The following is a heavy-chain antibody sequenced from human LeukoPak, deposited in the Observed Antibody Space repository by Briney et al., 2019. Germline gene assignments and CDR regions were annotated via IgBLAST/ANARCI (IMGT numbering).Heavy chain of an antibody. J-gene: IGHJ3*02. CDR3: ARDYYDSSGYRHDAFDI. CDR1: EFXVSSNY. CDR2: IYSGGGT. V-gene: IGHV3-53*01. D-gene: IGHD3-22*01. Sequence: PGGSLRLSCAASEFXVSSNYISWVRQAPGKGREWVSFIYSGGGTYYADSVKGRFTISRDNSKNTLYLQMNSLRAEDTAVYYCARDYYDSSGYRHDAFDIWGQGTMVTVSS.